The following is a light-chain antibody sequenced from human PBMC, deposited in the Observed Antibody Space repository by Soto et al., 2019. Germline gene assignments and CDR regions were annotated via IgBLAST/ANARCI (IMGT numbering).Light chain of an antibody. CDR1: QSVKCN. CDR3: QHYHNWPYT. CDR2: GAS. V-gene: IGKV3-15*01. J-gene: IGKJ2*01. Sequence: EIVMTQSPATLSVSPGERATLSCRASQSVKCNLAWYLQKPGQAPRLLVYGASTGATGIPARFSGSGSGTEFTLTISSLQSEDFAIYYCQHYHNWPYTFGQGTKLEIK.